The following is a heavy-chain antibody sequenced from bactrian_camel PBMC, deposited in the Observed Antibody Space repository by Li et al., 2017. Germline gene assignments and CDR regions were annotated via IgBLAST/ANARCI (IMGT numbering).Heavy chain of an antibody. J-gene: IGHJ6*01. D-gene: IGHD6*01. CDR3: ATSTGAVVALS. V-gene: IGHV3S1*01. CDR1: GFAFNRYW. Sequence: HVQLVESGGGLVQPGGSLRISCVASGFAFNRYWMYWVRQAPGKGLERVSTISSGGGVTFYSDSAKGRFTMSSDNAKNTVYLEMSSLKSEDTALYYCATSTGAVVALSWGQGTQVTVS. CDR2: ISSGGGVT.